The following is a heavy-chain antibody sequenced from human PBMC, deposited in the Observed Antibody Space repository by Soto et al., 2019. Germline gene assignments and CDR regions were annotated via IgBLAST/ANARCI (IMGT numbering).Heavy chain of an antibody. CDR3: ATSFRYFDN. J-gene: IGHJ4*02. CDR2: ISGTASRT. CDR1: GFTPTTTP. V-gene: IGHV3-23*01. D-gene: IGHD3-9*01. Sequence: GGSLRLSCAGSGFTPTTTPLSWVRQPPGKGLEWVTTISGTASRTYYVDSVKGRFFISRDNSKNTVTLQMNNLTLGATAVYYCATSFRYFDNWGQGTRVTVSS.